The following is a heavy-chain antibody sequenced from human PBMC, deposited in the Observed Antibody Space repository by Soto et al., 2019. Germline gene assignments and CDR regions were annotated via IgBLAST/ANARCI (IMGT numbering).Heavy chain of an antibody. Sequence: PGGSLRLSCAASGFTFSSRWMHWVRQAPGKGLVWVSRINSDGTTITYADSVKGRFTISRDNAKNTLYLQMNSLRAEDTAVYYCARVTQTTVTTRLFDCWGQGTLVTVSS. V-gene: IGHV3-74*01. CDR2: INSDGTTI. D-gene: IGHD4-17*01. CDR1: GFTFSSRW. J-gene: IGHJ4*02. CDR3: ARVTQTTVTTRLFDC.